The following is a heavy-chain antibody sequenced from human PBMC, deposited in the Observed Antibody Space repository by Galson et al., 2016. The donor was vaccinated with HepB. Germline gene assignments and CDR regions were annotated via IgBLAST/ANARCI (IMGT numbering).Heavy chain of an antibody. CDR3: ARSQFCSDTSCLRLYYFES. Sequence: CSGSGDRFSSYWISWVRQMPGKGVEWMGTIDPSDSYTIYSPSFRGHVTISVDKSINTAYLQWSGLKASDTAVYYCARSQFCSDTSCLRLYYFESWGQGTLLTVSS. J-gene: IGHJ4*02. CDR2: IDPSDSYT. D-gene: IGHD2-2*01. CDR1: GDRFSSYW. V-gene: IGHV5-10-1*01.